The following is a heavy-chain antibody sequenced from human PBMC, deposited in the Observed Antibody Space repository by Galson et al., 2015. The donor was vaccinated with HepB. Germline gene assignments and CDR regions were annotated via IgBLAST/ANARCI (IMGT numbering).Heavy chain of an antibody. Sequence: SLRLSCAASGFTFSSYAMSWVRQAPGKGLEWVSAISGSGSSTYYADSVKGRFTISRDNAKSSLYLQMNSLRAEGTAVYYCARERGSIFSQLYYFDYWGQGALVTVSS. CDR1: GFTFSSYA. V-gene: IGHV3-23*01. CDR2: ISGSGSST. D-gene: IGHD3-16*01. CDR3: ARERGSIFSQLYYFDY. J-gene: IGHJ4*02.